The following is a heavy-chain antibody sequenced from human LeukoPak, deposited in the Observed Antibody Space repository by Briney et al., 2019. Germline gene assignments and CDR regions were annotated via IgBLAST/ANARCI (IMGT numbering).Heavy chain of an antibody. J-gene: IGHJ4*02. CDR3: ARHKQQLIPFDY. CDR1: GYSISSGYY. D-gene: IGHD6-13*01. V-gene: IGHV4-38-2*02. Sequence: PETLSLTCTVSGYSISSGYYWGWIRQPPGKGLEWIGSIYHSGSTYYNPSLKSRVTISVDTSKNQFSLKLSSVTAAYTAVYYCARHKQQLIPFDYWGQGTLVTVSS. CDR2: IYHSGST.